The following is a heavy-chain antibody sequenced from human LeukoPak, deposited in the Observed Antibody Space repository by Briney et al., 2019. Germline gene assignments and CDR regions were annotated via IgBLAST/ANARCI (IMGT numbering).Heavy chain of an antibody. D-gene: IGHD6-13*01. CDR3: ARRLVTAGVTDFFDY. Sequence: PGGPLRLSCAASGFTFSDYSMSWVRQAPGAGLEWVSAISPAGDSTTDADSVKGRFTISRDNSKSTLYLQMHGLTAEDTALYYCARRLVTAGVTDFFDYWGHGTLVSVSS. V-gene: IGHV3-23*01. CDR2: ISPAGDST. CDR1: GFTFSDYS. J-gene: IGHJ4*01.